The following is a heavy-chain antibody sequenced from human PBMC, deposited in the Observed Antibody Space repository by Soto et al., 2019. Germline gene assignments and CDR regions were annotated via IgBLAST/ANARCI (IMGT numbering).Heavy chain of an antibody. CDR1: GYTFTSYG. J-gene: IGHJ4*02. Sequence: QVQLVQSGAEVKKPGASVKVSCKASGYTFTSYGISWVRQAPGQGLEWMGWISAYNGNTNYAQKLQGRVTMTTDTSTSTAYMELRSLGSDDTAVYYCASIGYDILTGYSNFDYWGQGTLVTVSS. CDR3: ASIGYDILTGYSNFDY. V-gene: IGHV1-18*01. D-gene: IGHD3-9*01. CDR2: ISAYNGNT.